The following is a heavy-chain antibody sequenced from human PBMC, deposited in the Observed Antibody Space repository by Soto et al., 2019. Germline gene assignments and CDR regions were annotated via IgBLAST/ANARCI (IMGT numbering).Heavy chain of an antibody. CDR1: GGSISSGGYY. V-gene: IGHV4-31*03. J-gene: IGHJ4*02. D-gene: IGHD2-15*01. CDR3: ASSCSGGSCYESEDY. CDR2: IYYSGST. Sequence: QVQLQESGPGLVKPSQTLSLTCTVSGGSISSGGYYWCWIRQHPGKGLEWIGYIYYSGSTYYNPSLKSRVTISVDTSKNQFSLKLSSVTAADTAVYYCASSCSGGSCYESEDYWGQGTLVTVSS.